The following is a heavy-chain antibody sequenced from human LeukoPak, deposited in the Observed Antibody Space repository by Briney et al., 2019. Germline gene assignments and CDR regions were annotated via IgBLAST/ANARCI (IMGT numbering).Heavy chain of an antibody. D-gene: IGHD6-6*01. V-gene: IGHV1-2*06. CDR2: INPNSGAT. Sequence: ASVKVSCKASGYTFTAYYIHWVQQAPGQGLEWMGRINPNSGATNYAPKFQGRVTMTRDTSINTAYMELSRLRSDDTAFYYCARESSSADAYDSWGHGTMVTVSS. CDR1: GYTFTAYY. J-gene: IGHJ3*01. CDR3: ARESSSADAYDS.